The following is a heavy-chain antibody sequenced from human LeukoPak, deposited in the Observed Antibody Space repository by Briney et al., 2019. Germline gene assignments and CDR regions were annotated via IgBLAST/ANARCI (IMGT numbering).Heavy chain of an antibody. D-gene: IGHD5-24*01. J-gene: IGHJ4*02. CDR3: ARDGYKGDYDY. CDR1: GGTFSSYA. CDR2: IIPIFGTA. Sequence: SVKVSCKASGGTFSSYAISWVRQAPGQGLEWMGGIIPIFGTANYAQKFQGRVTITADKSTSTAYMELRSLRSDDTAVYYCARDGYKGDYDYCGQGTLVTVSS. V-gene: IGHV1-69*06.